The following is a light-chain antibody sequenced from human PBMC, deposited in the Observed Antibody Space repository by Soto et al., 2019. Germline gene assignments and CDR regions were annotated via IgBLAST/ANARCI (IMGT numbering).Light chain of an antibody. CDR2: KDS. Sequence: SYELTQPPSVSVSPGQTARITCSGDALPKQYAYRYQQKPGQAPVLVIYKDSERPSGIPERFSGSSSGTTVTLTISGVQAEDEADYYCQSADSSGTYVVLGGATK. J-gene: IGLJ2*01. V-gene: IGLV3-25*02. CDR1: ALPKQY. CDR3: QSADSSGTYVV.